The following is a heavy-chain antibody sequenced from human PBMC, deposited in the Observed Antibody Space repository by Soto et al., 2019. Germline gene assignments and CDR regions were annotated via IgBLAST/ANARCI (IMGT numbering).Heavy chain of an antibody. CDR1: GFPFSSYT. J-gene: IGHJ4*02. Sequence: GALRRCFADSGFPFSSYTMNLVRQAPGRGLEWVSSISATGSDMSYADSVKGRFTISRENTKNSLFLQLNNLRVEDGAVYFCARGHDVVRVPLAIRVAYFDYWGQGAVVTVSS. V-gene: IGHV3-21*01. CDR2: ISATGSDM. D-gene: IGHD2-8*01. CDR3: ARGHDVVRVPLAIRVAYFDY.